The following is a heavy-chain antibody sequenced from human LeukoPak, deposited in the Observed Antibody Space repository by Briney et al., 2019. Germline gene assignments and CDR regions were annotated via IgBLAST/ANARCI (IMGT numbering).Heavy chain of an antibody. J-gene: IGHJ4*02. CDR3: AKDLLGIAATGTNFDS. D-gene: IGHD6-13*01. CDR2: VSTSPGNT. Sequence: GESLRLSCAASGFTFSSYAMSWVRQAPGKGLEWVSTVSTSPGNTYYADSVKGRFTISRDNSKNTQYLQMNSLRAEDTAVYYCAKDLLGIAATGTNFDSWGQGTLVTVSS. V-gene: IGHV3-23*01. CDR1: GFTFSSYA.